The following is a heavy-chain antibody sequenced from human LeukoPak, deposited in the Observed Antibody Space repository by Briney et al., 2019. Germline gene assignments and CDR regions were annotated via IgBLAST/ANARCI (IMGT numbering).Heavy chain of an antibody. CDR2: ISAYNGNT. V-gene: IGHV1-18*01. Sequence: GASVKVSCKASGYTFTSYGISWVRQAPGHGRERMGWISAYNGNTNYAQKLQGRVTMTTDTSTSTAYMELRSLRSDDTAVYYCARAQMAAAGPPIWFDPWGQGTLVTVSS. CDR3: ARAQMAAAGPPIWFDP. D-gene: IGHD6-13*01. J-gene: IGHJ5*02. CDR1: GYTFTSYG.